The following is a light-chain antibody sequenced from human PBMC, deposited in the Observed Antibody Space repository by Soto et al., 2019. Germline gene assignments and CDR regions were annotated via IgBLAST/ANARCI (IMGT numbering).Light chain of an antibody. CDR1: QGISSY. J-gene: IGKJ2*01. CDR3: QQYYSYPPYS. V-gene: IGKV1-8*01. Sequence: AIRMTQSPSSFSASTGDRVTITCRASQGISSYLAWYQQKPGKAPKLLIYAASTLQSGVPSRFSGSGSGTEFILTVSGLQSEDYATDYYQQYYSYPPYSFGQGTKLEIK. CDR2: AAS.